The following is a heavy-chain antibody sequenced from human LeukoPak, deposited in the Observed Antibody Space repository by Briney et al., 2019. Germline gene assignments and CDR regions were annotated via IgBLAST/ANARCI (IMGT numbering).Heavy chain of an antibody. Sequence: GASVKVSCKAFGYTFTSNYMHWVRQAPGQGPEWMGVISPSGGSTTYAQKFQGRVTLTRDMSTSTDYLELSSPRSEDTAVYYCARDNSARDEAWWFNPWGQGTLVTVSS. CDR3: ARDNSARDEAWWFNP. CDR2: ISPSGGST. CDR1: GYTFTSNY. D-gene: IGHD5-24*01. V-gene: IGHV1-46*01. J-gene: IGHJ5*02.